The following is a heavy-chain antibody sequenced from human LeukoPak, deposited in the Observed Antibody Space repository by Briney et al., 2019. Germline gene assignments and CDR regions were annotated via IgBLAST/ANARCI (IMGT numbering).Heavy chain of an antibody. CDR1: GGSISSGSYY. CDR2: IYTSGST. CDR3: ARAGSRGVGPV. Sequence: SQTLSLTCTVSGGSISSGSYYWSWIRQPAGKGLEWIGRIYTSGSTNYNPSLKSRVTISVDTSKNQFSLKLSSVTAADTAVYYCARAGSRGVGPVWGQGTMVTVSS. J-gene: IGHJ3*01. V-gene: IGHV4-61*02. D-gene: IGHD3-10*01.